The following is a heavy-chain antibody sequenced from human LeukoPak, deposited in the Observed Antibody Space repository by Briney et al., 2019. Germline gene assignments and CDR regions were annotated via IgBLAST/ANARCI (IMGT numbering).Heavy chain of an antibody. J-gene: IGHJ4*02. D-gene: IGHD5-12*01. V-gene: IGHV4-59*01. CDR1: GASINDFY. CDR2: VYYGGST. CDR3: ARGGIRGYSAFDNLDF. Sequence: SETLSLTCAVSGASINDFYWTWIRQPPGKGLEWIGYVYYGGSTCYNPSLKSRVSMSVDTSKNQFSLTLASVTVADTAFYYCARGGIRGYSAFDNLDFWGLGTHVTVSS.